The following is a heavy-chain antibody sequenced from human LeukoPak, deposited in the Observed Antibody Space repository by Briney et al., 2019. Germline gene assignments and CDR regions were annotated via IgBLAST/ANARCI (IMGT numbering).Heavy chain of an antibody. CDR1: GFTFNNYG. V-gene: IGHV3-30*03. Sequence: PGGSLRLSCAASGFTFNNYGMHWVRQAPGKGLEWVAVISYDGRNIHYPDSVKGRFTISRDNAQNSMYLQMNSLRAEDTAVYYCGRVGGRSKAAKGDAFDIWGQGTMVTVSS. J-gene: IGHJ3*02. D-gene: IGHD6-6*01. CDR2: ISYDGRNI. CDR3: GRVGGRSKAAKGDAFDI.